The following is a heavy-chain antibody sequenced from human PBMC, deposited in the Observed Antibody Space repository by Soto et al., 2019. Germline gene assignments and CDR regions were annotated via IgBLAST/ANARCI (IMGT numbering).Heavy chain of an antibody. CDR1: GGSISSGYY. CDR3: ARGRGTTREAYNWFDP. CDR2: INHSGST. J-gene: IGHJ5*02. D-gene: IGHD3-16*01. Sequence: SETLSLTCAVSGGSISSGYYWSWIRQPPGKGLEWIGEINHSGSTNYNPSLKSRVTISVDTSKNQFSLKLSSVTAADTAVYYCARGRGTTREAYNWFDPWGQGTLVTVSS. V-gene: IGHV4-34*01.